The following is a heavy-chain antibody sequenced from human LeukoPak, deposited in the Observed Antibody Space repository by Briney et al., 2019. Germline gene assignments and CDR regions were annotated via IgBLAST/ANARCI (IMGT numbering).Heavy chain of an antibody. CDR2: IKEDGSEK. CDR1: GFTFSSYW. J-gene: IGHJ6*04. CDR3: AELGITMIGGV. V-gene: IGHV3-7*01. Sequence: GGSLRLSCAAAGFTFSSYWMNWVRQAPGKGLEWVANIKEDGSEKYYVDSVKGRFTISRDNAKNSLYLQMNSLRAEDTAVYYCAELGITMIGGVWGKGTTVTISS. D-gene: IGHD3-10*02.